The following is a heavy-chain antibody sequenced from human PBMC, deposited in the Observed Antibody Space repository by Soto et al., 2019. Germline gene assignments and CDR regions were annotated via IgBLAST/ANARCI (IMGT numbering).Heavy chain of an antibody. CDR2: ISAGGDTT. D-gene: IGHD6-19*01. J-gene: IGHJ4*02. V-gene: IGHV3-23*01. Sequence: EVQLLESGGGLVQPGGSLRLSCAASGFSFRTYAMSWVRQAPGKGLEWVSHISAGGDTTYYAGSVTGRFTISRDNSKNTLSLQVNSLRAEDTAVYYCAKVKWYSSGWAYFDNWGQGTLVTVSS. CDR1: GFSFRTYA. CDR3: AKVKWYSSGWAYFDN.